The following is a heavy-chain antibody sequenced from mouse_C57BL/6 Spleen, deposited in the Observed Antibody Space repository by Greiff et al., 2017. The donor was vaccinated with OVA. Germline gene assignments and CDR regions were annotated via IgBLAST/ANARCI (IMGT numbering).Heavy chain of an antibody. V-gene: IGHV14-1*01. D-gene: IGHD2-1*01. CDR2: IDPEAGDT. J-gene: IGHJ4*01. CDR1: GFNIKDYY. Sequence: VQLLQSGAEFVRPGASVKLSCTASGFNIKDYYMHWVQQTPEQGLEWIGWIDPEAGDTEYAPKFQGKATMTADTSSNTAYLQLSSLTSEDTAVYYFTGGYGNYPSYAMGYWGQGTSVTVSS. CDR3: TGGYGNYPSYAMGY.